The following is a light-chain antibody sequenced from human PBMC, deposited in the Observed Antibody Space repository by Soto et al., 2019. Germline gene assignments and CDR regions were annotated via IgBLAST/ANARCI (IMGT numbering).Light chain of an antibody. Sequence: EIVMTQYPATMSVSTGERATLSCRASQSVSSNLAWYQQKPGQAPRLLIYGASTRATGIPARFSGSGSGTEFTLTISSLQSEDFAVYYCPQYNNWPPWTFGQGTKVEIK. CDR2: GAS. CDR1: QSVSSN. J-gene: IGKJ1*01. V-gene: IGKV3-15*01. CDR3: PQYNNWPPWT.